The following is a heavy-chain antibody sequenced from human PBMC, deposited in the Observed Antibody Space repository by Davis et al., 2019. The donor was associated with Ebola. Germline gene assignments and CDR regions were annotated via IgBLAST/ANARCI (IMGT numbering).Heavy chain of an antibody. J-gene: IGHJ6*02. CDR3: ARDPSKSEQRLVRLYYYYYGMDV. V-gene: IGHV3-30-3*01. CDR1: GFTFSSYA. Sequence: GESLKISCSASGFTFSSYAMHWVRQAPGKGLEWVAVISYDGSNKYYADSVKGRFTISRDNSKNTLYLQMNSLRAEDTAVYYCARDPSKSEQRLVRLYYYYYGMDVWGQGTTVTVSS. D-gene: IGHD6-13*01. CDR2: ISYDGSNK.